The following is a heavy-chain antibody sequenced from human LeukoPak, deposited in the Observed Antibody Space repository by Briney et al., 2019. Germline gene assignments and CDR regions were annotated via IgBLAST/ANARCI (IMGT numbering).Heavy chain of an antibody. V-gene: IGHV1-3*01. D-gene: IGHD3-10*01. CDR1: GYTFTSYA. J-gene: IGHJ4*02. Sequence: GASVNVSFTASGYTFTSYAMHWVRQAPGQRLEWMGWINAGNGNTKYSQKFQGRVTITRDTSASTAYMELSSLRSEDTAVYYCARDRVGGSGSYSFWGQGTLVTVSS. CDR2: INAGNGNT. CDR3: ARDRVGGSGSYSF.